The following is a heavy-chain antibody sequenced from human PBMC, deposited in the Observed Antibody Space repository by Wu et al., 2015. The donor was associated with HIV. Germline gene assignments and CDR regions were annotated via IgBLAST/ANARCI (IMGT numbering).Heavy chain of an antibody. CDR2: INPNSGGT. CDR1: GYTFTGYY. J-gene: IGHJ3*02. CDR3: ARCYHSRQLLDAFDI. Sequence: QVQLVQSGAEVAKPGASVRVSCKASGYTFTGYYMHWVRQAPGQGLEWMGWINPNSGGTNYAQKFQGRVTMTRDTSISTAYMELSRLRSDDTAVYYCARCYHSRQLLDAFDIWGQGTMVTVSS. V-gene: IGHV1-2*02. D-gene: IGHD6-13*01.